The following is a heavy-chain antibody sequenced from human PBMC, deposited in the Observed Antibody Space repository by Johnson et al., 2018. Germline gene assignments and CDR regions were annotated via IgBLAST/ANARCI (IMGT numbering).Heavy chain of an antibody. V-gene: IGHV3-30-3*01. Sequence: QVQLVQSGGGVVQPGRSLRLSCAASGFTFSSYAMHWVRQAPGKGLEWVAVISYDGSNKYYADSVKGRFTISRDNSKNTLYLQMNSLSAEDTAVYYCARRGYDFWSGYYNDAFDIWGQGTMVTVSS. CDR2: ISYDGSNK. CDR3: ARRGYDFWSGYYNDAFDI. J-gene: IGHJ3*02. D-gene: IGHD3-3*01. CDR1: GFTFSSYA.